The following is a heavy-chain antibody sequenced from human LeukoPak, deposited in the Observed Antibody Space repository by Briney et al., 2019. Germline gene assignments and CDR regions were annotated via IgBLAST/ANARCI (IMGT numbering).Heavy chain of an antibody. Sequence: TSETLSLTCTASGGSISSYYWSWIRQPAGKGLEWIGRIYTSGSTNYNPSLKSRVTISVDKSKNQFSLKLSSVTAADTAVYYCARDRVAAAGTDYWGQGTLVTVSS. J-gene: IGHJ4*02. V-gene: IGHV4-4*07. CDR1: GGSISSYY. D-gene: IGHD6-13*01. CDR2: IYTSGST. CDR3: ARDRVAAAGTDY.